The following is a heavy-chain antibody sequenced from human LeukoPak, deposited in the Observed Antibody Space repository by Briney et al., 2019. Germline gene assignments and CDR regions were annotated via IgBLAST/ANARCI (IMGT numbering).Heavy chain of an antibody. CDR3: AKGVEDSGIYYYYYMDV. Sequence: GGSLRLSCAASGFTFSSYAFSTYAMSWVRQAPGKGLEWVSSVSGSGVSTYYADSVKGRFTISRDNSKNTLYLQMNGLRAEDTAVYYCAKGVEDSGIYYYYYMDVWGKGTTVTVSS. V-gene: IGHV3-23*01. CDR2: VSGSGVST. J-gene: IGHJ6*03. D-gene: IGHD2-15*01. CDR1: GFTFSSYAFSTYA.